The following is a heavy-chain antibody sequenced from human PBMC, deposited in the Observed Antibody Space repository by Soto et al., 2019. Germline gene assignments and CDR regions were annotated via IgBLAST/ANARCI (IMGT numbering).Heavy chain of an antibody. CDR1: GGSFSGYY. V-gene: IGHV4-34*01. Sequence: QVQLQQWGAGLLKPSETLSLTCAVYGGSFSGYYWSWIRQPPGKGLEWIGEINHSGSTNYNPSLKSRVTISVDTSKNQFSLKLSSVTAADTAVYYCARATGLRWNFDYWGQGTLVTVSS. D-gene: IGHD4-17*01. CDR2: INHSGST. CDR3: ARATGLRWNFDY. J-gene: IGHJ4*02.